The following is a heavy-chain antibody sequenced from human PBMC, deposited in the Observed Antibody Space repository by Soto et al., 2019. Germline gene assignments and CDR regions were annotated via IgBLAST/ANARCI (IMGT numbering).Heavy chain of an antibody. Sequence: PGGSLRLSCTASGFTFGDYAMSWFRQAPGKGLEWVGFIRSKAYGGTTEYDASVKGRFTISRDDSKSIAYLQMNSLKTEDTVVYYCTRDPTYYDILTGYLDVWGKGTTVTVSS. V-gene: IGHV3-49*03. CDR3: TRDPTYYDILTGYLDV. CDR1: GFTFGDYA. J-gene: IGHJ6*04. CDR2: IRSKAYGGTT. D-gene: IGHD3-9*01.